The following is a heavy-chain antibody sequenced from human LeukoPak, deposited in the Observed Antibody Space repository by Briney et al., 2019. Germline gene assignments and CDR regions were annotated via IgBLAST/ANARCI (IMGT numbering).Heavy chain of an antibody. Sequence: GESLKISYKGSGYRFTNFWIGWVRQMPGKGLEWMGLIYPGDADTIYSPSFQAQLTITADKYTRTPHLQLSSLRASDTAICYCAKRGIGPADAFDIWGQGTMVTVSS. CDR3: AKRGIGPADAFDI. CDR2: IYPGDADT. CDR1: GYRFTNFW. V-gene: IGHV5-51*01. D-gene: IGHD3-16*01. J-gene: IGHJ3*02.